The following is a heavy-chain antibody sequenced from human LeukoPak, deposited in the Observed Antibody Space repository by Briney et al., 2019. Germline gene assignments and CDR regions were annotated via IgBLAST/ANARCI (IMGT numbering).Heavy chain of an antibody. CDR2: TSRSGGTI. J-gene: IGHJ3*02. CDR3: VRAAYYYDSSGYDDAFDI. V-gene: IGHV3-11*01. CDR1: GFTFSDYC. Sequence: GGSLRLSCAASGFTFSDYCMNWIRQAPGKGLEWVSYTSRSGGTIYYADSVKGRFTISRDNAKNSLYLQMNSLRAEDTAVYYCVRAAYYYDSSGYDDAFDIWGQGAMVTVSS. D-gene: IGHD3-22*01.